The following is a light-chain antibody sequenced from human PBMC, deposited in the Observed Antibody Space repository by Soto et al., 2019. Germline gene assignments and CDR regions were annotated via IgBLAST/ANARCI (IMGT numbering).Light chain of an antibody. J-gene: IGKJ1*01. CDR1: QSVSSGY. V-gene: IGKV3-20*01. Sequence: EIVLTQSPGTLSLSPGERATLSCRASQSVSSGYLAWYQQKPGQAPSLLLSGASRRATGIPDRFSGSGSGTDFTLTISRLEPEDFAVYYCQQYDNYPRTFGQGTKVEIK. CDR2: GAS. CDR3: QQYDNYPRT.